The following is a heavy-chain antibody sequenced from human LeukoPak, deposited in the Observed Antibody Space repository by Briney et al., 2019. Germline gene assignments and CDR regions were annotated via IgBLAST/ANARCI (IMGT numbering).Heavy chain of an antibody. CDR2: ISYDGSNK. Sequence: PGGSLRLSCAASGFTFSSYAMHWVRQAPGKGLEWVAVISYDGSNKHYADSVKGRLTISRDNSKNTLYLQMNSLRAEDTAVYYCAHSWLHFDYWGQGTLVTVSS. CDR1: GFTFSSYA. CDR3: AHSWLHFDY. V-gene: IGHV3-30-3*01. J-gene: IGHJ4*02. D-gene: IGHD6-19*01.